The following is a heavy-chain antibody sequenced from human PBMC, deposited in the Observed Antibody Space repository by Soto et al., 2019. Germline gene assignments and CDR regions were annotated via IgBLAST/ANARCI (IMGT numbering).Heavy chain of an antibody. J-gene: IGHJ4*02. CDR2: ISYDGSNK. CDR1: GFTFSSYA. D-gene: IGHD2-2*01. Sequence: QVQLVESGGGVVQPGRSLRLSCAASGFTFSSYAMHWVRQAPGKGLEWVAVISYDGSNKYYADSVKGRFTISRDNSKNTLYLQMNSLRAEDTAVYYCARGDCSSTSCYSYGYWGQGTLVTVSS. V-gene: IGHV3-30-3*01. CDR3: ARGDCSSTSCYSYGY.